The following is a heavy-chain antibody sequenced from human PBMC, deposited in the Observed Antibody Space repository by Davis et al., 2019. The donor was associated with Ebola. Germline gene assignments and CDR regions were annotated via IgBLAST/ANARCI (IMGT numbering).Heavy chain of an antibody. CDR3: ARGIRDGAGDWFDP. D-gene: IGHD2/OR15-2a*01. Sequence: ASVKVSCKASGYTFTGYYMHWVRQAPGHGLEWMGWINPNSGGTNYAQKFQGWVTMTRDTSISTAYMELSRLRSDDTAVYYCARGIRDGAGDWFDPWGQGTLVTVSS. J-gene: IGHJ5*02. CDR1: GYTFTGYY. CDR2: INPNSGGT. V-gene: IGHV1-2*04.